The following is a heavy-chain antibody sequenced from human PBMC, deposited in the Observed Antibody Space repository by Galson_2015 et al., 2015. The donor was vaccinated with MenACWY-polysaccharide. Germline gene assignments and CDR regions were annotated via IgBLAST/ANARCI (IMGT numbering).Heavy chain of an antibody. CDR3: ARDFGGGLAVDY. CDR1: GFTFSGYG. CDR2: IWYDGSNK. V-gene: IGHV3-33*08. D-gene: IGHD2-15*01. J-gene: IGHJ4*02. Sequence: SLRLSCAASGFTFSGYGMHWVRQAPGKGLEWVAVIWYDGSNKYYADSVKGRFTISRDNSKNTLYLQMNSLRAEDTAVYYCARDFGGGLAVDYWGQGTLVTVSS.